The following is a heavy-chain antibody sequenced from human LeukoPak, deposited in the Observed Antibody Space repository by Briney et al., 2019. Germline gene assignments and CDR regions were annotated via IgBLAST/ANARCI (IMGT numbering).Heavy chain of an antibody. Sequence: PSETLSLTCTVSGGSISSYYWSWIRQPPGKGLEWIGYIYYSGSTNYNPSLKSRVTISVDTSKNQFSLKLSSVTAADTAVCYCARGGSYGDYAGYWGQGTLVTVSS. D-gene: IGHD4-17*01. CDR1: GGSISSYY. J-gene: IGHJ4*02. CDR2: IYYSGST. CDR3: ARGGSYGDYAGY. V-gene: IGHV4-59*01.